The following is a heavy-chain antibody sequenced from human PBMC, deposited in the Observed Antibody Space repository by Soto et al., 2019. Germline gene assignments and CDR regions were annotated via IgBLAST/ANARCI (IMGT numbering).Heavy chain of an antibody. Sequence: SETLSLTCTVSGGSISSYYWSWIRQPPGKGLEWIGYIYYSGSTNYNPSLKSRVPISEDTSKNQFSLKLSSVTAADTAVYYCARLEGSGWFDFDYWGQGTLVTVSS. CDR3: ARLEGSGWFDFDY. D-gene: IGHD6-13*01. CDR1: GGSISSYY. V-gene: IGHV4-59*01. J-gene: IGHJ4*02. CDR2: IYYSGST.